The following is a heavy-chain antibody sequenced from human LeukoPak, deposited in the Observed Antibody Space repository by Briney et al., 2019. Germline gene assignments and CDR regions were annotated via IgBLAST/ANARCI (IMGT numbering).Heavy chain of an antibody. CDR2: IYYSGST. CDR3: ARLRRVQYYYDSSGYYYFDY. J-gene: IGHJ4*02. D-gene: IGHD3-22*01. CDR1: GGSISSYY. V-gene: IGHV4-59*08. Sequence: PSETLSLTCTVSGGSISSYYWSWIRQPPGKGLEWIGYIYYSGSTNYNPSLKSRVTISVDTSKNQFSLKLSSVTAADTAVYYCARLRRVQYYYDSSGYYYFDYWSQGTLVTVSS.